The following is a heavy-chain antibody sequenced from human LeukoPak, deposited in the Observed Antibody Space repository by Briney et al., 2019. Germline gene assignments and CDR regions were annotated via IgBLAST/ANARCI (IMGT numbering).Heavy chain of an antibody. D-gene: IGHD1-14*01. CDR3: ARGRNSAFDI. J-gene: IGHJ3*02. V-gene: IGHV6-1*01. Sequence: PSQTLSLTCAITGDSVPNNNGVGWNWIMQSPARGLEWLGRTYYRSTWYNDYAVSVKSRITISPDTSKNQFSLQLNSLTPEDTAVYYCARGRNSAFDIWGQGTIVTVSS. CDR1: GDSVPNNNGVG. CDR2: TYYRSTWYN.